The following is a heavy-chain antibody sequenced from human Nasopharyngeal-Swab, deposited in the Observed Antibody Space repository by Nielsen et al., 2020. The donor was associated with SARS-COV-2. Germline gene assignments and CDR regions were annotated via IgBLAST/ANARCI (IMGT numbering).Heavy chain of an antibody. CDR2: IYSGGST. J-gene: IGHJ4*02. V-gene: IGHV3-66*02. D-gene: IGHD6-6*01. CDR3: ARGDSSSSTGVDY. Sequence: VRQAPGKGPEWVSVIYSGGSTYSADSMKGRVTISRDNSKNTLYLQMNSLRAEDTAVYYCARGDSSSSTGVDYWGQGTLVTVSS.